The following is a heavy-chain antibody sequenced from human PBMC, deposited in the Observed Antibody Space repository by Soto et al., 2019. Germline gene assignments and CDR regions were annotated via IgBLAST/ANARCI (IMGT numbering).Heavy chain of an antibody. CDR3: ARARINRDFWSGYPSVVEAFDN. CDR1: GFTFSSYD. J-gene: IGHJ3*02. Sequence: GGSLRLSCAASGFTFSSYDMHWVRQATGKGLEWVSAIGTAGDTYYPGSVKGRFTISRENAKNCLYLQMNSLRAEDTAVYYCARARINRDFWSGYPSVVEAFDNWGQGTMVTVSS. V-gene: IGHV3-13*01. CDR2: IGTAGDT. D-gene: IGHD3-3*01.